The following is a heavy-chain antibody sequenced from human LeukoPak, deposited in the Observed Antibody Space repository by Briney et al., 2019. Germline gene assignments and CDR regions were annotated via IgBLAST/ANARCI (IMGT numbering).Heavy chain of an antibody. CDR2: ISYDGSNK. CDR3: ARAGYYGSGSYPRLSYSGMDV. Sequence: PGRSLRLSSAASGFTFSSYAMHWGRQAPGKGLEWVAVISYDGSNKYYADSVKGRFTISRDNSKNTLYLQMNSLRAEDTAVYYCARAGYYGSGSYPRLSYSGMDVWGQGTTVTVSS. D-gene: IGHD3-10*01. CDR1: GFTFSSYA. V-gene: IGHV3-30-3*01. J-gene: IGHJ6*02.